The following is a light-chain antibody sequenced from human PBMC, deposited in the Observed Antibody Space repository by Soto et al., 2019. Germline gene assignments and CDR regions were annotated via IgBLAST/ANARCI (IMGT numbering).Light chain of an antibody. Sequence: ELVMTPSPGTLSVSPGERATLSCRASQSVRSNLAWYQQKPGQAPRLVIYGASTRATGVPARFSGSGFETEFTLTFSSLQSEDFAVYYCQQYNNWPPITFGQGTRLEI. CDR2: GAS. V-gene: IGKV3-15*01. J-gene: IGKJ5*01. CDR1: QSVRSN. CDR3: QQYNNWPPIT.